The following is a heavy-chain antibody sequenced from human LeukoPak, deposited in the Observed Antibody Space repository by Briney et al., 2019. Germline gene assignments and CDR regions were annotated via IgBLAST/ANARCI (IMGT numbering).Heavy chain of an antibody. CDR1: GGSFSGYY. V-gene: IGHV4-34*06. D-gene: IGHD1-1*01. J-gene: IGHJ4*02. Sequence: SETLSLTCAVYGGSFSGYYWSWIRQPPGKGLEWIGEINHSGSINYNPSLKSRVTISVDTSKTQSPLNRGSGTAPARAGYYWPGRLYNKPPTFAYWGQEPLVTVPS. CDR2: INHSGSI. CDR3: PGRLYNKPPTFAY.